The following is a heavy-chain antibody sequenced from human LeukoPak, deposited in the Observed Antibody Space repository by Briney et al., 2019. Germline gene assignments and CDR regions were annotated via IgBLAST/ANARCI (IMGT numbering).Heavy chain of an antibody. V-gene: IGHV4-59*01. D-gene: IGHD3-10*01. CDR2: IHYSGST. CDR1: GGSINNYY. Sequence: SETLSLTCTVSGGSINNYYWSWIRQPPGKGLEWIGHIHYSGSTNYNPSLKSRVTISVDTSKNEFSLKVRSVTAADTAVYYCARVGFGEYYYYYYYMDVWGKGTTVTISS. J-gene: IGHJ6*03. CDR3: ARVGFGEYYYYYYYMDV.